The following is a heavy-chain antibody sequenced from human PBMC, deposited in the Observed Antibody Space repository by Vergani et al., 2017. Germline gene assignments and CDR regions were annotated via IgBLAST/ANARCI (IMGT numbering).Heavy chain of an antibody. D-gene: IGHD6-13*01. CDR2: ISSSSSYI. V-gene: IGHV3-21*01. Sequence: EVQLVESGGGLVKPGGSLRLSCAASGFTFSSYSMNWVRQAPGKGLEWVSSISSSSSYIYYADSVKGRFTISRDNAKNSLHLQMKSLRAEDTAVYYCARDLTSSSFAFVIWGQGTMVTVSS. J-gene: IGHJ3*02. CDR1: GFTFSSYS. CDR3: ARDLTSSSFAFVI.